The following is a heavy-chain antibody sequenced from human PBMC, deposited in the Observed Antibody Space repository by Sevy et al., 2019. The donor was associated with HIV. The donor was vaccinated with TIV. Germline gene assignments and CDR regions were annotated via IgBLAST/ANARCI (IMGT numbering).Heavy chain of an antibody. D-gene: IGHD3-16*01. CDR2: IHYSGST. J-gene: IGHJ4*02. Sequence: SETLSLTCTVSGDSISSSNYYWGWIRQPPGKGLEWIGSIHYSGSTYYNPSLKSRVPISVDTSKNQFSLKLNSVTAADTAVYYCATGFVSPDSRRFGVYYFDYWGQGTLVTVSS. CDR3: ATGFVSPDSRRFGVYYFDY. V-gene: IGHV4-39*01. CDR1: GDSISSSNYY.